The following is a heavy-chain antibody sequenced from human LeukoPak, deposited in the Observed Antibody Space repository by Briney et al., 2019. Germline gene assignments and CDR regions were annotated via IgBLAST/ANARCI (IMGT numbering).Heavy chain of an antibody. CDR2: IIPIFGTA. J-gene: IGHJ4*02. CDR1: GGTFSSYA. V-gene: IGHV1-69*13. Sequence: SVKVSCKASGGTFSSYAISWVRQAPGQGLEWMGGIIPIFGTANYAQKFQGRVTITADESTSTAYMELSSLRSEDTAVYYCARDRPAEDCSSTSCYWDWGQEILVTVSS. D-gene: IGHD2-2*01. CDR3: ARDRPAEDCSSTSCYWD.